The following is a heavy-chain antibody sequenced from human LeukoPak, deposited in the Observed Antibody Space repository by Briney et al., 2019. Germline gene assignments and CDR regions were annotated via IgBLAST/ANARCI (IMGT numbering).Heavy chain of an antibody. CDR1: GGSISSSY. J-gene: IGHJ5*02. Sequence: SETLSLTCTVSGGSISSSYWSWIRQPPGKGLEWIGYVYYSGITNYNPSLKTRVTLSVDTSKNQFSLKLTSVTAADTAIYYCARFPTTVTTSGRRSGWFDPWGQGTLVTVSS. CDR3: ARFPTTVTTSGRRSGWFDP. CDR2: VYYSGIT. V-gene: IGHV4-59*08. D-gene: IGHD4-17*01.